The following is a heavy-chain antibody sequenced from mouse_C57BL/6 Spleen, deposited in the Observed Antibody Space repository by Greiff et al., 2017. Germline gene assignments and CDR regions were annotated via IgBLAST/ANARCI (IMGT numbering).Heavy chain of an antibody. D-gene: IGHD1-1*01. Sequence: VQLQQSGAELVRPGASVTLSCKASGYTFTDYEMHWVKQTPVHGLEWIGAIDPETGGTAYNQKFKGKAILTADKSSSTAYMERRSLTSEDSAVYYCTRRDYGSSYGGYYFDYWGQGTTLTVSS. CDR1: GYTFTDYE. J-gene: IGHJ2*01. CDR2: IDPETGGT. CDR3: TRRDYGSSYGGYYFDY. V-gene: IGHV1-15*01.